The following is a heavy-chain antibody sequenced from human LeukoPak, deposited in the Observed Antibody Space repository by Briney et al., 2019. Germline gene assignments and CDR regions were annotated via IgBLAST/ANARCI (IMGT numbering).Heavy chain of an antibody. V-gene: IGHV3-30*18. Sequence: PGGSLRLSCAASGFTFSSYGMNWVRQAPGKGLEWVAVISYDGSNKYYADSVKGRFTISRDNSKNTLYLQMNSLRAEDTAVYYCAKGSTGVVPAAIRGSGLTYYYGMDVWGQGTTVTVSS. J-gene: IGHJ6*02. D-gene: IGHD2-2*02. CDR3: AKGSTGVVPAAIRGSGLTYYYGMDV. CDR2: ISYDGSNK. CDR1: GFTFSSYG.